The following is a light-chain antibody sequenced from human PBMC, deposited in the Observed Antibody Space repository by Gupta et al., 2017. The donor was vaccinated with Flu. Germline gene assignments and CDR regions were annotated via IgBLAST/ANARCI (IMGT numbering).Light chain of an antibody. CDR3: QQYNHWPPLT. V-gene: IGKV3-15*01. Sequence: ERVTLSCRASQRIGSNVAWYQQKPGQAPRLLIYGASTRATDVPVRFSGTGSGTEFTLTISSLQSEDVAVYYCQQYNHWPPLTFGGGTKVEI. CDR2: GAS. J-gene: IGKJ4*01. CDR1: QRIGSN.